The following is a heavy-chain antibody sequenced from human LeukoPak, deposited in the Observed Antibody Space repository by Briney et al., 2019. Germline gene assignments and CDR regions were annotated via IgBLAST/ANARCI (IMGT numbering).Heavy chain of an antibody. Sequence: NPGGSLRLSCAASGFTFSHYSMNWVRQAPGKGLEWVSSISSSSSYINYADSVKGRFTISRDNAKNSPYLQMNSLRAEDTAVYYCASDPTVASSYWGQGTPVTVSS. CDR2: ISSSSSYI. D-gene: IGHD4-23*01. J-gene: IGHJ4*02. CDR1: GFTFSHYS. V-gene: IGHV3-21*01. CDR3: ASDPTVASSY.